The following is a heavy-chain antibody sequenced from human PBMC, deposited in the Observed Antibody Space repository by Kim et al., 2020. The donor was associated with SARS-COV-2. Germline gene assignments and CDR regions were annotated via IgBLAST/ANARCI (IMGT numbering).Heavy chain of an antibody. CDR3: AHVGEGSPDYVIWTGYYGEIQGFDY. D-gene: IGHD3-9*01. V-gene: IGHV2-5*02. CDR2: IYWDDDK. Sequence: SGPTLVNPTQTLTLTCTFSGFSPSTSGVGVGWIRQPPGKALEWLALIYWDDDKRYSPSLKSRLTITKDTSKNQVVLTMTNMDPVDTATYYCAHVGEGSPDYVIWTGYYGEIQGFDYWGQGTLITVSS. J-gene: IGHJ4*02. CDR1: GFSPSTSGVG.